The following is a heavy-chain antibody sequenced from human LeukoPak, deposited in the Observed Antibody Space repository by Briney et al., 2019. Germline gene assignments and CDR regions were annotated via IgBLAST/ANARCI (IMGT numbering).Heavy chain of an antibody. Sequence: GGSLRLSCAASGFTFSFYAMHWVRQAPGKGLEWVAVISYDGSNKYYADSVKGRFTISRDNSKNTLYLQMNSLRAEDTAVYYCATGDYDSSGYYSVGYYYYGMDVWGQGTTVTVSS. D-gene: IGHD3-22*01. CDR2: ISYDGSNK. J-gene: IGHJ6*02. CDR1: GFTFSFYA. V-gene: IGHV3-30-3*02. CDR3: ATGDYDSSGYYSVGYYYYGMDV.